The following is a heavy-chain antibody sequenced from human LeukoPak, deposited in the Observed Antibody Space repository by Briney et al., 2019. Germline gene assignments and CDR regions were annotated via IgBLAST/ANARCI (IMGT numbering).Heavy chain of an antibody. Sequence: GGSLRLSCEAAGFAFSNYFMHWVRQAPGRGLEWVSRINPDGTNTMYAGSVKGRFTISRDNAKNILYLQMNSLRDDDTAVYYCARRVDATRWFDPWGQGTLVTVSS. CDR3: ARRVDATRWFDP. CDR2: INPDGTNT. J-gene: IGHJ5*02. D-gene: IGHD2-15*01. CDR1: GFAFSNYF. V-gene: IGHV3-74*03.